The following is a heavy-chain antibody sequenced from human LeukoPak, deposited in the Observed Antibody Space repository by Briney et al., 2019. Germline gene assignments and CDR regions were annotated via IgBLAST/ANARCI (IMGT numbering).Heavy chain of an antibody. CDR3: ARNRVDTAMVVFDY. Sequence: SETLSLTCTVSGGSISSGGYYWSWIRQHPGKGLEWIGYIYYSGSTYYNPSLKSRVTISVDTSKNQFSLKLSSVTAADTAVYYCARNRVDTAMVVFDYWGQGTLVTVSP. D-gene: IGHD5-18*01. J-gene: IGHJ4*02. CDR1: GGSISSGGYY. CDR2: IYYSGST. V-gene: IGHV4-31*03.